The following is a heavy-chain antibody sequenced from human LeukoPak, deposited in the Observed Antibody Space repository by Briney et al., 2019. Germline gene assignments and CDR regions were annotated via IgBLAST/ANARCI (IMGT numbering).Heavy chain of an antibody. V-gene: IGHV1-69*04. J-gene: IGHJ1*01. CDR3: ARDASAGTPEYFQH. CDR2: IIPIFGIA. Sequence: SVKVSCKASGGTFSSYAISWVRQAPGQGLEWMGRIIPIFGIANYAQKFQGRVTITADKSTSTAYMELSSLRSEDTAVYYRARDASAGTPEYFQHWGQGTLVTVSS. D-gene: IGHD6-19*01. CDR1: GGTFSSYA.